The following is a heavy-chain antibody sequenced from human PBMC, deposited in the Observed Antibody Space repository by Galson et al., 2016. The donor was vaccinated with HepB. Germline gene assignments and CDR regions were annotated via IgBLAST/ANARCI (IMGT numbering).Heavy chain of an antibody. J-gene: IGHJ3*02. CDR2: IYPGDSGT. V-gene: IGHV5-51*01. Sequence: QSGAEVKKPGESLKISCKGSGYSFSSYWIGWVRQMPGKGLEWMGIIYPGDSGTRYSPSFQGQVTISADRSISTAYLQWSSLKASDTALYFCTRFVVWTSDAFDIWGQGTLVTVSS. CDR1: GYSFSSYW. CDR3: TRFVVWTSDAFDI. D-gene: IGHD2-21*01.